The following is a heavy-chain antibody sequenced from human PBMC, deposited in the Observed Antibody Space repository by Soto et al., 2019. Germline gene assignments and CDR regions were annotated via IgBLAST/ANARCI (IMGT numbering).Heavy chain of an antibody. Sequence: SETLSLTCTVSGGSISSSSYYWGWIRQPPGKGLEWIGSIYYSGSTYYNPSLKSRVTISVDTSKNQFSLKLSSVTAADTAVYYCAGLTTGRDPGYYYYYMDVWGKGTTVTVSS. D-gene: IGHD4-17*01. J-gene: IGHJ6*03. V-gene: IGHV4-39*01. CDR1: GGSISSSSYY. CDR2: IYYSGST. CDR3: AGLTTGRDPGYYYYYMDV.